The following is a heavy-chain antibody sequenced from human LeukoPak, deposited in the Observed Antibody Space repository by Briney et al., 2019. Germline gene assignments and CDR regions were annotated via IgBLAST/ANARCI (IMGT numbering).Heavy chain of an antibody. V-gene: IGHV4-59*08. CDR2: IYYSGST. J-gene: IGHJ3*02. D-gene: IGHD5-18*01. CDR1: DDSITTYY. CDR3: ARHLGRARGYSYGYVRIYDAFDI. Sequence: PSETLSLTCTVSDDSITTYYWSWIRQPPGKGLEWIGYIYYSGSTNYNPSLKSRVTISVDTSKNQFSLKLSSVTAADTAVYYCARHLGRARGYSYGYVRIYDAFDIWGQGTMVTVSS.